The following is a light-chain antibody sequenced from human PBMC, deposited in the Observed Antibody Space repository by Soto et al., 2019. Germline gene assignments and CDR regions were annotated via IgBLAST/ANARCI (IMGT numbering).Light chain of an antibody. CDR3: QQRNRPPGT. Sequence: VLTQCPPPLYLSPGGRATPSCRASQSVSSSLACYQQTPGQAPRLLIYDASSRATGIPARCSGSGSGTDFTLTISLLDPEDFAVYYCQQRNRPPGTFGQGTKVEIK. CDR1: QSVSSS. V-gene: IGKV3-11*01. J-gene: IGKJ5*01. CDR2: DAS.